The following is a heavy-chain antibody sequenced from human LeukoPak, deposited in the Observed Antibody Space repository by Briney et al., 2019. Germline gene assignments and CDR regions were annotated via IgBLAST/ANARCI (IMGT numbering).Heavy chain of an antibody. D-gene: IGHD6-25*01. CDR1: GYTLTELS. CDR2: FDPEDGET. J-gene: IGHJ4*02. V-gene: IGHV1-24*01. CDR3: ATDLSGPNYFDY. Sequence: ASVKVSCKVSGYTLTELSMHWVRQAPGKGLEWTGGFDPEDGETIYAQKFQGRVTMTEDTSTDTAYMELSSLRSEDTAVYYCATDLSGPNYFDYWGQGTLVTVSS.